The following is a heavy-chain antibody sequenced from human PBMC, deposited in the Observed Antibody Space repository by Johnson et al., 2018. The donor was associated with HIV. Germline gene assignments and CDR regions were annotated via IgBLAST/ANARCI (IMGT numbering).Heavy chain of an antibody. J-gene: IGHJ3*02. CDR3: AREGNYYDSSSHVFDI. V-gene: IGHV3-30-3*01. CDR1: GFTFSYYS. D-gene: IGHD3-22*01. Sequence: QVQLVESGGGVVQPGRSLRLSCAASGFTFSYYSMHWVRQAPGKGLAWVAVISHDGSNKYYADSVRGRFTIPRDKSRNTLYLQMNSLRAEDTAVHYCAREGNYYDSSSHVFDIWGQGTMVTVSS. CDR2: ISHDGSNK.